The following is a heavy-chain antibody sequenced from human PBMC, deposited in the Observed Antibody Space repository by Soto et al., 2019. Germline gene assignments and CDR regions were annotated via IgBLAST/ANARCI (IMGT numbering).Heavy chain of an antibody. V-gene: IGHV5-51*01. J-gene: IGHJ6*02. D-gene: IGHD4-17*01. Sequence: DSRKISCKLSVYSFTSYLIGWFRQMPGKGREWMVIIYPGDSDTRYIPSFQGQVSISADKSIRTAYLQWRSLKASDTAMYYCARHKYGDYQLYLGGYYYYGMEVWGQGTTVNVS. CDR3: ARHKYGDYQLYLGGYYYYGMEV. CDR1: VYSFTSYL. CDR2: IYPGDSDT.